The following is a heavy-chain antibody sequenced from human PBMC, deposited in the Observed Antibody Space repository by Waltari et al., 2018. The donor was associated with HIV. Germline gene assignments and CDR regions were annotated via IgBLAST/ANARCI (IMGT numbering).Heavy chain of an antibody. CDR3: ARVDRAGTTSGWDVFDI. V-gene: IGHV3-66*01. CDR2: MYSGGTT. D-gene: IGHD1-1*01. Sequence: EVQLVESGVGLVRPGGSLRLSCAASGFPVSSHHIAWGRQTPGKGLEYVSVMYSGGTTHYADSVNGRFTISRDSSKSALYLQMNTLRAEDTALYYCARVDRAGTTSGWDVFDIWGQGTMVTVSS. CDR1: GFPVSSHH. J-gene: IGHJ3*02.